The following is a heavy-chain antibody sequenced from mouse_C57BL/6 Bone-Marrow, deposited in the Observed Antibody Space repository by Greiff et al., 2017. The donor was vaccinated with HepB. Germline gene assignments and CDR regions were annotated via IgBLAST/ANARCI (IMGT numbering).Heavy chain of an antibody. CDR1: GYTFTSYT. V-gene: IGHV1-4*01. CDR2: INPSSGYT. Sequence: QVQLQQSGAELARPGASVKMSCKASGYTFTSYTMHWVKQRPGQGLEWIGYINPSSGYTKYNQKFKDKATFTADKSSSTAYMQLSSLTSEDSAVYYCARTEKYFDVWGTGTTVTVSS. J-gene: IGHJ1*03. CDR3: ARTEKYFDV.